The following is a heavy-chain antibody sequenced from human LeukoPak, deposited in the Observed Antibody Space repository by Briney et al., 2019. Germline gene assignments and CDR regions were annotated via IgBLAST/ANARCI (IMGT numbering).Heavy chain of an antibody. Sequence: SETLSLTCTVSGGSISSYYWSWIRQPPGKGLEWIGCISYSGSTNYNPSLKSRVTISLDTSKNQFSLKLSSVTAADTAVYYCAGTYTYYYYYMHVWGKGTTVTISS. D-gene: IGHD2-2*02. CDR1: GGSISSYY. CDR3: AGTYTYYYYYMHV. V-gene: IGHV4-59*01. J-gene: IGHJ6*03. CDR2: ISYSGST.